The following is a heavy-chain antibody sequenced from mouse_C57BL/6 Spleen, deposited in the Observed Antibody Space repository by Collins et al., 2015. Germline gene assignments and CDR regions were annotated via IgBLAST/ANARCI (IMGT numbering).Heavy chain of an antibody. D-gene: IGHD2-4*01. V-gene: IGHV1-50*01. J-gene: IGHJ4*01. Sequence: QVQLQQPGAELVKPGASVKLSCKASGYTFTSYWMQWVKQRPGQGLEWIGEIDPSDSYTNYNQKFKGKATLTVDTSSSTAYMQLSSLTSEDSAVYYCARYDYVYYYAMDYWGQGTSVTVPS. CDR1: GYTFTSYW. CDR3: ARYDYVYYYAMDY. CDR2: IDPSDSYT.